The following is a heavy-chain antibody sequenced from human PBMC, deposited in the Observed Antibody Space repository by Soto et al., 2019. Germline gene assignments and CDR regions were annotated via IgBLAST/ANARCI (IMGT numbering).Heavy chain of an antibody. CDR3: ATESGSTYGYFDH. CDR1: GGSVTSDEDY. Sequence: SETLSLTCTVSGGSVTSDEDYWTWIRQSPGKGLEWIGYISNSGSTGYTPSLKTRLAMSVDRSKNQFTLRLTSVTAADTAVYFCATESGSTYGYFDHWGQGTQVTVSS. CDR2: ISNSGST. J-gene: IGHJ4*02. D-gene: IGHD5-18*01. V-gene: IGHV4-30-4*01.